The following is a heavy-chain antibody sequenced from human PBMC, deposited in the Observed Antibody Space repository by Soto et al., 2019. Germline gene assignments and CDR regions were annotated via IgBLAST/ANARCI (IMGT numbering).Heavy chain of an antibody. Sequence: SVKVSCKASGGTFSSYAISWVRQAPGQGLEWMGGIIPIFGTANYAQKLQGRVTITADESTSTAYMELSSLRSEDTAVYYCARAMVASDAFDIWGQGTMVTVSS. CDR2: IIPIFGTA. D-gene: IGHD2-15*01. CDR1: GGTFSSYA. V-gene: IGHV1-69*13. CDR3: ARAMVASDAFDI. J-gene: IGHJ3*02.